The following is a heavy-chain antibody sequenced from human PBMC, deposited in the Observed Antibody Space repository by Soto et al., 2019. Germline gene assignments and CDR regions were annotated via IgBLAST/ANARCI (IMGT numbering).Heavy chain of an antibody. J-gene: IGHJ6*03. CDR3: ARDDPGNYYYYMDV. D-gene: IGHD3-10*01. Sequence: ASVKVSCKASGGTFSSYTISWVRQAPGQRLEWMGWINASNGITNYSQKFQGRVTITRDTSASTAYMELSSLRSEDTAVYYCARDDPGNYYYYMDVWGKGTTVTVSS. CDR2: INASNGIT. CDR1: GGTFSSYT. V-gene: IGHV1-3*01.